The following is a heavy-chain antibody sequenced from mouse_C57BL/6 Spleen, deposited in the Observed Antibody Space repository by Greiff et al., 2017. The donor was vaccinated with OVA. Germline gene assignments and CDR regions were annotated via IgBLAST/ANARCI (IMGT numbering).Heavy chain of an antibody. CDR2: IVPNSGGT. D-gene: IGHD2-3*01. Sequence: QVQLKESGAELVKPGASVKLSCKASGYTFTSYWMHWVKQRPGRGLEWIGRIVPNSGGTKYNKKFKSKATLTVDKPSSTAYMQLSSLTSEDSAVYYCAKGLLGYAMDYWGQGTSVTVSS. CDR1: GYTFTSYW. J-gene: IGHJ4*01. CDR3: AKGLLGYAMDY. V-gene: IGHV1-72*01.